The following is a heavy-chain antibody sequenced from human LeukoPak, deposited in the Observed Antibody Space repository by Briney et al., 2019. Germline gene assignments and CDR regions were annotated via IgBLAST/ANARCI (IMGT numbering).Heavy chain of an antibody. D-gene: IGHD4-17*01. CDR2: IFYSGST. Sequence: PSGTLSLTCTVSGGSISSSSYFWGWVRQPPGKGLEWIGSIFYSGSTYYNPSLNSRVTISIDTSKNQFSLRLSSVTAADTAVYYCARQMNTVTADYWGQGTLVTVSS. CDR1: GGSISSSSYF. J-gene: IGHJ4*02. V-gene: IGHV4-39*01. CDR3: ARQMNTVTADY.